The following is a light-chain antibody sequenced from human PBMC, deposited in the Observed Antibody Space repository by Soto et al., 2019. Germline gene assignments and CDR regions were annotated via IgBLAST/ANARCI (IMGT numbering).Light chain of an antibody. CDR1: QSVRNNN. Sequence: EIVLTQSPGTLSLSPGERATLSCRASQSVRNNNLNWYQQRPGQAPRLIIYGASSRATGIPDRFSGSGSGTDFTLTISRLEPEDFAVYYCQQYGSSPRTFGQGTKVDIK. CDR2: GAS. CDR3: QQYGSSPRT. V-gene: IGKV3-20*01. J-gene: IGKJ1*01.